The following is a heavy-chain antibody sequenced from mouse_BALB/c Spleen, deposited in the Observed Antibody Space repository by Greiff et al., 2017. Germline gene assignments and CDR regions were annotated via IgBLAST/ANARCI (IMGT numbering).Heavy chain of an antibody. Sequence: VKLQESGPGLVAPSQSLSITCTVSGFSLTSYGVHWVRQPPGKGLEWLGVIWAGGSTNYNSALMSRLSISKDNSKSQVFLKMNSLQTDDTAMYYCARDSSGSPWFAYWGQGTLVTVSA. CDR1: GFSLTSYG. J-gene: IGHJ3*01. CDR3: ARDSSGSPWFAY. D-gene: IGHD3-1*01. V-gene: IGHV2-9*02. CDR2: IWAGGST.